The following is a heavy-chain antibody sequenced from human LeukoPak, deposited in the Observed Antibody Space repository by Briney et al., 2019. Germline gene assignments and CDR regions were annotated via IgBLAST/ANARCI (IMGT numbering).Heavy chain of an antibody. CDR1: GYSFTSYW. CDR2: IYPGDSDT. D-gene: IGHD6-19*01. Sequence: GESLKISCKGSGYSFTSYWIGWVRQMPGKGLEWMGIIYPGDSDTRYSPSFEGQVIISADKSINTAYLQWSSLEASDTAMYYCARHGGYSIGWYEVDFWGQGTLVTVSS. CDR3: ARHGGYSIGWYEVDF. V-gene: IGHV5-51*01. J-gene: IGHJ4*02.